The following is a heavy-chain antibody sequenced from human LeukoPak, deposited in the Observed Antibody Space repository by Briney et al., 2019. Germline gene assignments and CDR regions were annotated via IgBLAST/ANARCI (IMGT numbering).Heavy chain of an antibody. J-gene: IGHJ4*02. CDR1: GYTFTGYY. Sequence: SCKASGYTFTGYYMHWVRQAPGKGLEWVAVISYDGSNKYYADSVKGRFTISRDNSKNTLYLQMNSLRAEDTAVYYCAKRGGSYIGYFDYWGQGTLVTVSS. D-gene: IGHD1-26*01. V-gene: IGHV3-30*18. CDR2: ISYDGSNK. CDR3: AKRGGSYIGYFDY.